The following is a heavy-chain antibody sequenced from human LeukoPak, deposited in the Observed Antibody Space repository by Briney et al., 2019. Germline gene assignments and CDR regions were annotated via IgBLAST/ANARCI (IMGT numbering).Heavy chain of an antibody. CDR3: ARIDGPTVYTYYMDL. CDR2: ISPWSETI. CDR1: GFSFSIRG. J-gene: IGHJ6*03. V-gene: IGHV3-48*04. D-gene: IGHD3-16*01. Sequence: GGSLRLSCATSGFSFSIRGMNWVRHRPGKGLEWVSYISPWSETIYYAESVKGRFTISRDDAEKSLYLQMNTLSVEDTAVYYCARIDGPTVYTYYMDLWGKGTTVTVAS.